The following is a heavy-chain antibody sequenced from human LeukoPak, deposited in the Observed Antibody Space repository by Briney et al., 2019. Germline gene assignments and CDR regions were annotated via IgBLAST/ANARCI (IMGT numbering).Heavy chain of an antibody. J-gene: IGHJ4*02. CDR3: ARDLGSNFYYALDY. CDR1: GYTFASYT. D-gene: IGHD3-22*01. Sequence: ASVKVSCKASGYTFASYTISWVRQAPGQGLEWMGWISGYNGNTNYEQKVQGRVTMTTDTSTNTAYMELRSLRSDDTAVYYCARDLGSNFYYALDYWGQGTLVTVSS. CDR2: ISGYNGNT. V-gene: IGHV1-18*01.